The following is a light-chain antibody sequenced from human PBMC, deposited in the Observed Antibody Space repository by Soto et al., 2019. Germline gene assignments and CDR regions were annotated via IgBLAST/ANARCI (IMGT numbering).Light chain of an antibody. J-gene: IGKJ1*01. V-gene: IGKV1-39*01. CDR2: AAS. CDR3: QHSYSTPWT. CDR1: QSISSY. Sequence: DIQMTQSPSSLSASVGDRVTITCRASQSISSYLNWYQQKPGKAPKLLIYAASSLQSGVPSRFSGSGSGTDFTLTISSLQPEDFATYYCQHSYSTPWTFGQGTWVEIK.